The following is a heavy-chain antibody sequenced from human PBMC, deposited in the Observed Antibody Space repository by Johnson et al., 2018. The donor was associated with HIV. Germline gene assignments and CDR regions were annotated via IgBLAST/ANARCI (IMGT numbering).Heavy chain of an antibody. CDR1: GFTFSSYG. V-gene: IGHV3-30*18. J-gene: IGHJ3*02. Sequence: QVQLVESGGGLVQPGRSLRLSCAASGFTFSSYGMHWVRQAPGKGLEWVAVISYDGSNKYYADSVKGRFTISRDNSKNTLFLQMNSLRAEDTAVYFCAKDLSSSPNDAFHIWGQGTMVTVSS. CDR2: ISYDGSNK. D-gene: IGHD6-6*01. CDR3: AKDLSSSPNDAFHI.